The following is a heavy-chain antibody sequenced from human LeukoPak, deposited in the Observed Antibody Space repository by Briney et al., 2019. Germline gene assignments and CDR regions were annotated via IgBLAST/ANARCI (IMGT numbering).Heavy chain of an antibody. CDR3: ARGTPSQKDYDFWSGYYYYYYYYYMDV. CDR1: GYTFTSYD. J-gene: IGHJ6*03. V-gene: IGHV1-8*01. CDR2: MNPNRGNT. D-gene: IGHD3-3*01. Sequence: ASVNVSCKASGYTFTSYDMNWVRQATGQGLEGMGWMNPNRGNTGYAQKFQGRFTMTRNTSISTAYMELSSLRSDDTAVYSCARGTPSQKDYDFWSGYYYYYYYYYMDVWGKGTTVTVSS.